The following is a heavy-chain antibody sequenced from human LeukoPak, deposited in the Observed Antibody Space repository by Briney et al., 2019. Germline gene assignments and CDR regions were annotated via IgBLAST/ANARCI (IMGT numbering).Heavy chain of an antibody. CDR1: GFPFSSYW. D-gene: IGHD1-26*01. CDR3: ARDKPRGSYYGSIFDS. CDR2: IRDDGGEI. V-gene: IGHV3-7*01. J-gene: IGHJ4*02. Sequence: GGSLRLSCEASGFPFSSYWMSWVRQAPGKGLEWVANIRDDGGEIYYVDSVKGRFTFSRDNAKSSLFLQMNSLRAEDAAVYYCARDKPRGSYYGSIFDSWGQGTLVTVSS.